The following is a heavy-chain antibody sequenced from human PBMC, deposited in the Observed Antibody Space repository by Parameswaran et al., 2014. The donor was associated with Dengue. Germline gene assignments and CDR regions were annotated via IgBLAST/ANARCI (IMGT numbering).Heavy chain of an antibody. Sequence: VRQAPGKGLEWVSAISGSGGSTYYADSVKGRFTISRDNSKNTLYLQMNSLRAEDTAVYYCAKVDLFTITMVRGIGDYYGMDVWGQGTTVTVSS. CDR3: AKVDLFTITMVRGIGDYYGMDV. CDR2: ISGSGGST. D-gene: IGHD3-10*01. V-gene: IGHV3-23*01. J-gene: IGHJ6*02.